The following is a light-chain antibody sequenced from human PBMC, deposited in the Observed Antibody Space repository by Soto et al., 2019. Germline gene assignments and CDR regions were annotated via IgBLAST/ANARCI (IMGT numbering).Light chain of an antibody. J-gene: IGLJ3*02. CDR2: EVS. CDR1: STDVGGYNF. V-gene: IGLV2-14*01. CDR3: SSYTVINTAV. Sequence: QSALTQPASMSGSPGQSITISCTGTSTDVGGYNFVSWYQQYPGKAPKLIIYEVSKRPSGISPRFSGSKSGNTASLTISGLQTDDEADYYCSSYTVINTAVFGGGTKVTVL.